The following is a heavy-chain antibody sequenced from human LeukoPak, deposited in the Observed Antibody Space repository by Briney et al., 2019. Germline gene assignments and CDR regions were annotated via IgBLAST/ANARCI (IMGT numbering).Heavy chain of an antibody. CDR2: IDSSSTYT. J-gene: IGHJ4*02. CDR1: GFTFSSYS. Sequence: GGSLRLSCAASGFTFSSYSMNWVRQAPGKGLEWVSHIDSSSTYTNYADSVKGRFTISRDNAKKSLYLQMNSLRADDTAVYYCARGRGISRPYYFDSWGQGTLVTVSS. V-gene: IGHV3-21*05. D-gene: IGHD6-6*01. CDR3: ARGRGISRPYYFDS.